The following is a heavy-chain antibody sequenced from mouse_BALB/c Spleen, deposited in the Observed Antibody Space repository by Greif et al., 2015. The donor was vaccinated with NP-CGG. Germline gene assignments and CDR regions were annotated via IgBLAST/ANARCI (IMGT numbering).Heavy chain of an antibody. CDR2: INPSTGYT. J-gene: IGHJ1*01. V-gene: IGHV1-7*01. CDR1: GYTFTSYW. D-gene: IGHD1-1*01. CDR3: APYYGSSYDWYFDV. Sequence: VKLMESGAELAKPGASVKMSCKASGYTFTSYWMHWVKQRPGQGLEWIGYINPSTGYTEYNQKFKDKATLTEDKSSSTAYMQLSSLTSEDSAVYYCAPYYGSSYDWYFDVWGAGTTVTVSS.